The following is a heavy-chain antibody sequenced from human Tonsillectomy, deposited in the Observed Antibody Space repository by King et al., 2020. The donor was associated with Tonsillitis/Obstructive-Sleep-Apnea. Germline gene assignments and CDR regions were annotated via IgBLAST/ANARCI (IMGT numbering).Heavy chain of an antibody. CDR2: ISGSGGRT. Sequence: VQLVESGGGLVQPGGSLRLSCAASGFTFSTYAKSWVRQAPGKGLEWVSSISGSGGRTSYTDSVKGRFTISRDNAKNTLYLQMNSLRAEDTAIYYCAKMTTQNDAFHIWGQGTMVTVSS. D-gene: IGHD4-17*01. V-gene: IGHV3-23*04. J-gene: IGHJ3*02. CDR3: AKMTTQNDAFHI. CDR1: GFTFSTYA.